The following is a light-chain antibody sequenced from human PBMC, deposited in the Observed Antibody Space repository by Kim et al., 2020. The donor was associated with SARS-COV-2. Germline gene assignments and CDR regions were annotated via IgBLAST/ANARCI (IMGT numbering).Light chain of an antibody. Sequence: DIQMTQSPSSLSASVGDRVTLTCRASQAINNYLDWYQHKPGEAPELLIYGASSLPSGVPSRFSGSGSGTLFTLTINSLEHEDFATYYCQQYDSSPRTFGEGTKVDIK. J-gene: IGKJ1*01. CDR1: QAINNY. V-gene: IGKV1-39*01. CDR3: QQYDSSPRT. CDR2: GAS.